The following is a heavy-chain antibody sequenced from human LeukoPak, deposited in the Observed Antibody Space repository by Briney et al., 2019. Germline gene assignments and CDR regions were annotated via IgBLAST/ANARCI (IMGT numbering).Heavy chain of an antibody. CDR1: GFTFSSYW. D-gene: IGHD3-22*01. CDR2: INSDGSST. J-gene: IGHJ4*02. CDR3: VKGAGYYYDSRFDY. V-gene: IGHV3-74*01. Sequence: GGSLRLSCAASGFTFSSYWMHWVRQAPGKGLVWVSRINSDGSSTSYADSVKGRFTISRDNAKNTLYLQMNSLRAEDTAVYYCVKGAGYYYDSRFDYWGQGTLVTVSS.